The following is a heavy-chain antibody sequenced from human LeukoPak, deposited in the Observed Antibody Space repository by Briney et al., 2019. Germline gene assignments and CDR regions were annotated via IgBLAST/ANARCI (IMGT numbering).Heavy chain of an antibody. J-gene: IGHJ4*02. Sequence: NASETLSLTCTVSGGSMSGFRWTWIRQPPGKGLQWIGYSYSDGNSKQHPSLKSRVTISVDTSKKQFSLKLTSVTAADTAVYFCAGVGSCGGDFCIEYWGQGNLGTVSS. CDR2: SYSDGNS. CDR3: AGVGSCGGDFCIEY. V-gene: IGHV4-59*01. D-gene: IGHD2-21*01. CDR1: GGSMSGFR.